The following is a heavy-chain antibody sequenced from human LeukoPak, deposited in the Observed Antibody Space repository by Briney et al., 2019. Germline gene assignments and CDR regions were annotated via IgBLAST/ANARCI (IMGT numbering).Heavy chain of an antibody. CDR1: GGTFSSYA. Sequence: APVKVSCKASGGTFSSYAISWVRQAPGQGLEWMGGIIPIFGTANYAQKFQGRVTITADESTSTAYMELSSLRSEDAAVYYCARGPVEYSSSSGYYYYYMDVWGKGTTVTVSS. CDR3: ARGPVEYSSSSGYYYYYMDV. V-gene: IGHV1-69*13. D-gene: IGHD6-6*01. J-gene: IGHJ6*03. CDR2: IIPIFGTA.